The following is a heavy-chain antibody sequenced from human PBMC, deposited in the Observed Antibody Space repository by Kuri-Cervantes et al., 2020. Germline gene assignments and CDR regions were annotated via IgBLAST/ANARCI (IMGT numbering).Heavy chain of an antibody. CDR3: ARGPYGSGSYGGFADY. CDR2: ISAYNGNT. D-gene: IGHD3-10*01. Sequence: ASVKVSCKASGYTFTNYGISWVRQAPGQGLEWMGWISAYNGNTNYAQKPQGRVTMTTDTSTSTAYMELRSLRSDDTAVYYCARGPYGSGSYGGFADYWGQGTLVTVSS. J-gene: IGHJ4*02. V-gene: IGHV1-18*01. CDR1: GYTFTNYG.